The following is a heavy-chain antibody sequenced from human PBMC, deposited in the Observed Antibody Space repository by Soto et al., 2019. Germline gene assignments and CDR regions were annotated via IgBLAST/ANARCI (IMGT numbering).Heavy chain of an antibody. CDR2: ISGTGGTT. V-gene: IGHV3-23*01. Sequence: GGSLRLSCAASGLTFGPYAMSWARQAPGKGLEWVSAISGTGGTTYYADSVKGRFTISRDNSKNTLYLQMNSLRAEDTAVYYCAKSPGRLYFDFWGQGTLVTVSS. CDR1: GLTFGPYA. CDR3: AKSPGRLYFDF. J-gene: IGHJ4*02.